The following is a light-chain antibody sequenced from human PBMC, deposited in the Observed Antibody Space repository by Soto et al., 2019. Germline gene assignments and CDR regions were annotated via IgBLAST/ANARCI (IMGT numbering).Light chain of an antibody. CDR1: QSISSW. Sequence: DIQMTQSPSTLSASVGDRVTITCRASQSISSWLAWYQQKPGKAPKLLIYKASSLESGVPSRFRGSGSWTEFTLTISSLPPDDFGTYYCQQYNSYSRTFGQGTKVEIK. CDR2: KAS. J-gene: IGKJ1*01. V-gene: IGKV1-5*03. CDR3: QQYNSYSRT.